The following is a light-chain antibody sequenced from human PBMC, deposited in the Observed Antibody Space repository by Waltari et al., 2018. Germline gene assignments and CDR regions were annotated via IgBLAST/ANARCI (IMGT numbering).Light chain of an antibody. CDR1: QDISNY. CDR2: DAS. CDR3: QRYDNLPVFA. J-gene: IGKJ3*01. V-gene: IGKV1-33*01. Sequence: DIQMTQSPSSLSASVGDSVTITCQASQDISNYLNWYQQKPGKAPNLLIHDASKLETGVPSRFSGNQSGTHFTLIISSLQPEDVATYYCQRYDNLPVFAFGPGTKVDIK.